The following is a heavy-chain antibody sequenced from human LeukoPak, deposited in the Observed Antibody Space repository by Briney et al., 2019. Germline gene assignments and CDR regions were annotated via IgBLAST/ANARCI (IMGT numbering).Heavy chain of an antibody. CDR2: ITSSGNTM. CDR3: ARGPYSYGNWFDP. Sequence: QTGGSLRLSCAASGFTFSTYEMNWVRQAPGKGLEWISYITSSGNTMYYADSVRGRFAISRDNAKNTLYLQMNSLRAEDTAVYYCARGPYSYGNWFDPWGQGTLVTVSS. D-gene: IGHD5-18*01. CDR1: GFTFSTYE. J-gene: IGHJ5*02. V-gene: IGHV3-48*03.